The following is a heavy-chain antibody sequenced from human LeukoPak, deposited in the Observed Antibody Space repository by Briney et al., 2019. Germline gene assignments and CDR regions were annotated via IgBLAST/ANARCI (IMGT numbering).Heavy chain of an antibody. CDR1: GGSISSHY. CDR2: IHYSGST. CDR3: ARHIESSSSSIWFDP. J-gene: IGHJ5*02. D-gene: IGHD6-6*01. V-gene: IGHV4-59*11. Sequence: SETLSLTCTVSGGSISSHYWSWIRQPPGKGLEWIGYIHYSGSTNYNPSLKSRVTISVDTSKNQFSLKLSSVTAADTAVYYCARHIESSSSSIWFDPWGQGTLVTVSS.